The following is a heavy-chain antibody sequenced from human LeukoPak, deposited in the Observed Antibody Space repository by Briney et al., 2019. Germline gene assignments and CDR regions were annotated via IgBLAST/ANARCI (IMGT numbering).Heavy chain of an antibody. J-gene: IGHJ4*02. CDR1: GYTFTGYF. V-gene: IGHV1-2*06. Sequence: ASVKVSCKASGYTFTGYFMSWVRQAPGQGLEWMGRINPNIGETNYAQNFQGRVTMTRDTSMSTAYMELSRLRSEDTAVYYCAGHLSFNCTWELDSCGQRNLVTVSS. CDR3: AGHLSFNCTWELDS. D-gene: IGHD1-26*01. CDR2: INPNIGET.